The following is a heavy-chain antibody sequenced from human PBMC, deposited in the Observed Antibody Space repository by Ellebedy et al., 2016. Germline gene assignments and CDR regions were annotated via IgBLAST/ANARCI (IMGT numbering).Heavy chain of an antibody. CDR2: INHSGST. J-gene: IGHJ5*02. Sequence: GSLRLSXAVYGGSFSGYYWSWIRQPPGKGLEWIGEINHSGSTNYNPSLKSRVTISVDTSKNQFSLKLSSVTAADTAVYYCARGTPYYYDSSGYYGFDPWGQGTLVTVSS. V-gene: IGHV4-34*01. D-gene: IGHD3-22*01. CDR3: ARGTPYYYDSSGYYGFDP. CDR1: GGSFSGYY.